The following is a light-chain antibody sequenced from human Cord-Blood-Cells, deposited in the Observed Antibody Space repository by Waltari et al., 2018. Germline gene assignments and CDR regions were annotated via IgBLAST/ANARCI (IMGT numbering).Light chain of an antibody. J-gene: IGLJ2*01. Sequence: NFMLTQPHSVSESPGKMVTISCTRSSGSIASNYVQRYQQRPGSSPTTVIYEDNQRPSGVPDRFSGSIDSSSNSASLTISGLKTEDEADYYCQSYDSSNVVFGGGTKLTVL. V-gene: IGLV6-57*01. CDR1: SGSIASNY. CDR2: EDN. CDR3: QSYDSSNVV.